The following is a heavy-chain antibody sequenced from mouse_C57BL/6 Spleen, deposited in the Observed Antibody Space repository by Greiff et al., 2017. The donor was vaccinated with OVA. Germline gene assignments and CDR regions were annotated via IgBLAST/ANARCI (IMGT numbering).Heavy chain of an antibody. CDR1: GYTFTSYW. Sequence: QVQLQQPGAELVRPGSSVKLSCKASGYTFTSYWMDWVKQRPGQGLEWIGNIYPSDSETHYNQKFKDKSTLTVDKSSSTAYMQLSSLTSEDSAVYYCARQDSSGYWGQGTLVTVSA. J-gene: IGHJ3*01. V-gene: IGHV1-61*01. D-gene: IGHD3-2*02. CDR3: ARQDSSGY. CDR2: IYPSDSET.